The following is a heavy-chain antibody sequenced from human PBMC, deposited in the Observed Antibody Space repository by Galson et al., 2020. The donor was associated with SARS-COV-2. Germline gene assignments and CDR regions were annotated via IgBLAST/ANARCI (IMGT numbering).Heavy chain of an antibody. Sequence: SETLSLTCAVYGGSFSGYYWSWIRQPPGKGLEWIGEINHSGSTNYNPSLKSRVTISVDTSKNQFSLKLSSVTAADTAVYYCARGRYSSSWYGGVLWFDPWGQGTLVTVSS. J-gene: IGHJ5*02. D-gene: IGHD6-13*01. CDR2: INHSGST. CDR1: GGSFSGYY. CDR3: ARGRYSSSWYGGVLWFDP. V-gene: IGHV4-34*01.